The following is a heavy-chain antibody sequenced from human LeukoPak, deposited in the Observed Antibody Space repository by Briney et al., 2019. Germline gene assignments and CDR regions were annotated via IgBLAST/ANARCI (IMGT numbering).Heavy chain of an antibody. V-gene: IGHV4-39*01. CDR1: GDSVSSTRYY. CDR3: ARYSYGGEYWFDP. J-gene: IGHJ5*02. Sequence: SETLSLTCTVSGDSVSSTRYYWGWIRQPPGKGLEWIGSIYYSGTTYYNPSLKSRVTILLDMSKNQFSLRLTSVTAADTAVYYCARYSYGGEYWFDPWGQGTLVTVSS. D-gene: IGHD3-16*01. CDR2: IYYSGTT.